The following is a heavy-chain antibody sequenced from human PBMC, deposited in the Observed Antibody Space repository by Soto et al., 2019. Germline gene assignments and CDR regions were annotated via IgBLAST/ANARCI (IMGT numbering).Heavy chain of an antibody. CDR1: GFTFDDYA. CDR3: AKDTNYDILTGYYHNWFDP. CDR2: ISWNSGSI. V-gene: IGHV3-9*01. D-gene: IGHD3-9*01. Sequence: GGSLRLSCAASGFTFDDYAMHWVRQAPGKGLEWVSGISWNSGSIGYADSVKGRFTISRDSAKNSLYLQMNSLRAEDTALYYCAKDTNYDILTGYYHNWFDPWGQGTLVTVSS. J-gene: IGHJ5*02.